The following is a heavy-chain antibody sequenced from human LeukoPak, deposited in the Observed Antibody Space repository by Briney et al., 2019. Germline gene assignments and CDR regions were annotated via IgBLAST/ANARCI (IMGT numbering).Heavy chain of an antibody. CDR2: ISSSSSYI. CDR1: GFTFSSYS. D-gene: IGHD3-9*01. V-gene: IGHV3-21*01. J-gene: IGHJ4*02. CDR3: ARDDYDILTGYLSYFDY. Sequence: GGSLRLPCAASGFTFSSYSMNWVRQAPGKGLEWVSSISSSSSYIYYADSVKGRFTISRDNAKNSLYLQMNSLRAEDTAVYYCARDDYDILTGYLSYFDYWGQGTLVTVSS.